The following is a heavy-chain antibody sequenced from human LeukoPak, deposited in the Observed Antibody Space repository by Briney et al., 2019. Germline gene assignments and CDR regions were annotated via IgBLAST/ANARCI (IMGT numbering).Heavy chain of an antibody. CDR3: AKPRAMTTGVGRYFDL. D-gene: IGHD1-1*01. CDR2: ISGSAT. V-gene: IGHV3-23*01. Sequence: PGGSLRLSCAASGFTFSSYAMSWVRRAPGKGLEWVSAISGSATFYADSVKGRFTISRDNSKNTLYLQMNSLRAEDTATYYCAKPRAMTTGVGRYFDLWGRGTLVTVSS. CDR1: GFTFSSYA. J-gene: IGHJ2*01.